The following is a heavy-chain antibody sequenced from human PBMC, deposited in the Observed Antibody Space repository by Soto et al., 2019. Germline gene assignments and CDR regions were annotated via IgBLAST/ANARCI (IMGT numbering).Heavy chain of an antibody. D-gene: IGHD3-22*01. J-gene: IGHJ4*02. Sequence: GGSLRHSCTASGFSVNDNYMAGVRQAPGKSPEWVAVIFTRGTAHYADSVTGRFTFSRDNSKRTLNLQLNNLRAEDTAVYYCTKLWGYYFESWGQGTLVTVSS. CDR3: TKLWGYYFES. CDR2: IFTRGTA. V-gene: IGHV3-53*01. CDR1: GFSVNDNY.